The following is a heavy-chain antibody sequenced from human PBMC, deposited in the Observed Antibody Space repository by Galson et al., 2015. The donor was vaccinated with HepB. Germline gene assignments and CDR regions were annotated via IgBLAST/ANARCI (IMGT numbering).Heavy chain of an antibody. Sequence: SLRLSCAASGFTFSSYAMHWVRQAPGKGLEWVAVISYDGSNKYYADSVKGRFTISRDNSKNTLYLQMNSLRAEDTAVYYCARDLHSSSWYFPVSGGGGMDVWGQGTTVTVSS. CDR1: GFTFSSYA. V-gene: IGHV3-30*04. CDR2: ISYDGSNK. J-gene: IGHJ6*02. D-gene: IGHD6-13*01. CDR3: ARDLHSSSWYFPVSGGGGMDV.